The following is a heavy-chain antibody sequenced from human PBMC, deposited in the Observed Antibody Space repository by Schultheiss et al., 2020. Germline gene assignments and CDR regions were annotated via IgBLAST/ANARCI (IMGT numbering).Heavy chain of an antibody. Sequence: SETLSLTCTVSGGSISSYYWSWIRQPPGRGLEWIGEINHSGSTNYNPSLKSRVTISVDKSKNQFSLKLSSVTAADTAVYYCARGFLGSSLWGQGTLVTVSS. CDR1: GGSISSYY. CDR3: ARGFLGSSL. V-gene: IGHV4-34*01. D-gene: IGHD3-16*01. CDR2: INHSGST. J-gene: IGHJ4*02.